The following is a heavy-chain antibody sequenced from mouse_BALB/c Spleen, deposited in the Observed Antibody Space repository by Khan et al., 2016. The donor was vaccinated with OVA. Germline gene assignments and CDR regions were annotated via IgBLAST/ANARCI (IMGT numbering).Heavy chain of an antibody. Sequence: EVQLQESGTELVRPGAFVRLSCKASGFNIKDYYIHWVKQRPEQGLEWIGWIDPENGNTISDPKFQGKASITADTSSNTAYLQLSSLTSEDTAVYCCARVGYSLWFAYWGQGTLVTVSA. J-gene: IGHJ3*01. CDR3: ARVGYSLWFAY. D-gene: IGHD2-3*01. V-gene: IGHV14-1*02. CDR2: IDPENGNT. CDR1: GFNIKDYY.